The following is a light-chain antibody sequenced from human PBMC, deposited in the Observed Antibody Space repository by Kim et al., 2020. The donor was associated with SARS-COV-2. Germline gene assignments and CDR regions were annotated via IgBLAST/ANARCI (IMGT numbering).Light chain of an antibody. CDR1: SLRSYY. CDR2: GKN. J-gene: IGLJ2*01. CDR3: NSRDSSGNRVV. Sequence: SSELTQDPAASVALGQTVRITCQGDSLRSYYASWYQQKPGQAPVLVIYGKNNRPSGIPDRFSGSSSGNTASLTITGAQAEDKADYYCNSRDSSGNRVVFG. V-gene: IGLV3-19*01.